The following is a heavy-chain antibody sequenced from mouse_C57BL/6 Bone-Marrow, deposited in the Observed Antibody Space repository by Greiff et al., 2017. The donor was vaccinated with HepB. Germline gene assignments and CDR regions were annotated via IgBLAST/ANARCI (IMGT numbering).Heavy chain of an antibody. J-gene: IGHJ3*01. D-gene: IGHD1-1*01. Sequence: EVKLVESGTVLARPGASVKMSCKTSGYTFTSYWMHWVKQRPGQGLEWIGAIYPGNSDTSYNQKFKGKAKLTAVTSASTAYMELSSLTNEDSAVYYCTRDYGSSPWFAYWGQGTLVTVSA. V-gene: IGHV1-5*01. CDR1: GYTFTSYW. CDR3: TRDYGSSPWFAY. CDR2: IYPGNSDT.